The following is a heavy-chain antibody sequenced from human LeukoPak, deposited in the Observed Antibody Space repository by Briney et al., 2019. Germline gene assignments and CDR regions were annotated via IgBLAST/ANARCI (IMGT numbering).Heavy chain of an antibody. CDR3: AKVRDYDSSGYSDY. CDR2: ISGRGGST. Sequence: GGSLRLSCAASGFTFSSYARSWVRQAPGKGLEWVSAISGRGGSTYYVDSVKGRFTISRDNFKNTLYLQMNSLRAEDTAVYYCAKVRDYDSSGYSDYWGQGNLVTVSS. D-gene: IGHD3-22*01. V-gene: IGHV3-23*01. CDR1: GFTFSSYA. J-gene: IGHJ4*02.